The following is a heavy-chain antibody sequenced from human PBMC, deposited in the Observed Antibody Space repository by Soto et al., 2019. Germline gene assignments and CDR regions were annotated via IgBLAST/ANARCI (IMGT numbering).Heavy chain of an antibody. V-gene: IGHV3-33*06. CDR2: TWYDGSDK. CDR1: GSSFSRYG. Sequence: QVQLVESGGGVVQPGRSLRLSCAASGSSFSRYGMHWVRQAPGKGLEWVAGTWYDGSDKYYADSVKGRFTISRDNSKKTLYLQMISLRAEDTAVYYCAKDLSSSVDGFDIWGQGTKVTVSS. D-gene: IGHD6-13*01. CDR3: AKDLSSSVDGFDI. J-gene: IGHJ3*02.